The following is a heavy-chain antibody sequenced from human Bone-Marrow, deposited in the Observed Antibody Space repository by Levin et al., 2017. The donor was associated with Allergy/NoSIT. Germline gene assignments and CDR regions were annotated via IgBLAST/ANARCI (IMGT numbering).Heavy chain of an antibody. D-gene: IGHD2-8*01. CDR1: GDRFSAYN. CDR3: ATDPLINPYYYGLDV. V-gene: IGHV1-2*02. J-gene: IGHJ6*02. Sequence: ASVKVSCKVSGDRFSAYNIHWVRQAPGEGLEWMGWVNGNTGATNYPQKFQGRVTMTRDTSITTAYMDLSSLTSDDTAVYYCATDPLINPYYYGLDVWGQGTTVTVSS. CDR2: VNGNTGAT.